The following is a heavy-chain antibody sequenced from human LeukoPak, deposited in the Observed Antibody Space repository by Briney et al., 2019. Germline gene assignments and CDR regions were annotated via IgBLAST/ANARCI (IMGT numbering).Heavy chain of an antibody. D-gene: IGHD3-10*01. CDR1: GFTFSSYG. Sequence: PGGSLRLSCAASGFTFSSYGMHWVRQAPGKGLEWVAFIRYDGSNKYYADSVKGRFTISRDNSKNTLYLQMNSLRAEDTAVYYCAKDPGFMVRGARGYFDYWGQGTLVTVSS. V-gene: IGHV3-30*02. J-gene: IGHJ4*02. CDR3: AKDPGFMVRGARGYFDY. CDR2: IRYDGSNK.